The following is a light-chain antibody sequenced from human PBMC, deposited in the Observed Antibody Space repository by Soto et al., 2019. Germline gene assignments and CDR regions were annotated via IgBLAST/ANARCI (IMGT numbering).Light chain of an antibody. Sequence: DIQMTQSPSSVSASVGDRVTITCRASQGIITWLAWYQQKPGKAPMLLIYAASTLQSGVPSRFSGSGSGTDFTLTISSLQPEDFATYYCQQANSFPGTFGPGTKVDIK. CDR2: AAS. J-gene: IGKJ3*01. CDR3: QQANSFPGT. CDR1: QGIITW. V-gene: IGKV1-12*01.